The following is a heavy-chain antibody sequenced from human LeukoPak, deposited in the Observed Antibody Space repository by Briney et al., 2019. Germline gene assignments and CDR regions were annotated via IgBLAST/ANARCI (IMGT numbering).Heavy chain of an antibody. CDR1: GYTFSNYH. CDR3: AREEARDGSTGYYFDY. V-gene: IGHV1-46*01. J-gene: IGHJ4*02. Sequence: ASVNVSCKASGYTFSNYHIHWVRRAPGQGIEWMGIINPRYGSATYAQKFQGRVTMTRDMSTSTVHMELSSLRSDDTAVYYCAREEARDGSTGYYFDYWGQGTLLTVSS. CDR2: INPRYGSA. D-gene: IGHD5-24*01.